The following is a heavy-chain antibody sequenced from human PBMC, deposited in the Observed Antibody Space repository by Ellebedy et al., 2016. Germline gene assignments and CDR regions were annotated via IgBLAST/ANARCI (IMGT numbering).Heavy chain of an antibody. CDR1: GYSFTSYW. V-gene: IGHV5-10-1*01. J-gene: IGHJ6*02. D-gene: IGHD4-17*01. Sequence: GESLKISCKGSGYSFTSYWISWVRQMPGKGLEWMGRIDPSDSYTNYSPSFQGHVTILADKSISTAYLQWSSLKASDTAMYYCARGDDYGDRRNGMDVWGQGTTVTVSS. CDR3: ARGDDYGDRRNGMDV. CDR2: IDPSDSYT.